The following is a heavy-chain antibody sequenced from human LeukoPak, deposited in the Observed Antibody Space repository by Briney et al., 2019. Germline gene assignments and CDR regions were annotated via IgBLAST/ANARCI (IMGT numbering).Heavy chain of an antibody. Sequence: GRSLRLSCAASGFTFSSYAMHWVRQAPGKGLEWVAVISYDGSNKYYADSVKGRFTISRDNSKNTLYLQMNSLRAEDTAVYYCARDRTSWGDAFDIWGQGTMVSVSS. CDR3: ARDRTSWGDAFDI. CDR2: ISYDGSNK. CDR1: GFTFSSYA. V-gene: IGHV3-30*14. J-gene: IGHJ3*02. D-gene: IGHD7-27*01.